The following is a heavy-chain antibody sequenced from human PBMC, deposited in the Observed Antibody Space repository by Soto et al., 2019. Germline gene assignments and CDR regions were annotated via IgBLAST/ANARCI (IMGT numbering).Heavy chain of an antibody. CDR1: GFTFSSYA. CDR2: ISGSGGST. J-gene: IGHJ4*02. Sequence: GGSLRLSCAASGFTFSSYAMSWVRQAPGKGLEWVSAISGSGGSTYYADSVKGRFTISRDNSKNTLYLQMNSLRAEDTAVYYCAKDLGRDSGYDQGGFDYWGQGTLVTVSS. D-gene: IGHD5-12*01. V-gene: IGHV3-23*01. CDR3: AKDLGRDSGYDQGGFDY.